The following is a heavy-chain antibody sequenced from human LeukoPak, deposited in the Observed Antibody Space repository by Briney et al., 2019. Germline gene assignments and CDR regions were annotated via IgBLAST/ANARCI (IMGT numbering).Heavy chain of an antibody. V-gene: IGHV4-59*01. CDR2: IYYSGST. J-gene: IGHJ4*02. Sequence: TSETLSLTCTVSGGSIISYYWSWIRQPPGMGLEWIGYIYYSGSTNYNPSLKSRVTISVDTSKNQFSLKLSSVTAADTAVYYCARTLYGGKSQIDYWGQGTLVTVSS. CDR3: ARTLYGGKSQIDY. CDR1: GGSIISYY. D-gene: IGHD4-23*01.